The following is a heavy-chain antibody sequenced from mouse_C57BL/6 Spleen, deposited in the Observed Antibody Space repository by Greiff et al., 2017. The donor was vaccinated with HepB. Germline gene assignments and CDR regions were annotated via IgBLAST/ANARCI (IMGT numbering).Heavy chain of an antibody. CDR1: GYAFSSYW. D-gene: IGHD2-4*01. CDR3: ARSMIRYAMDY. V-gene: IGHV1-80*01. Sequence: VQVVESGAELVKPGASVKISCKASGYAFSSYWMNWVKQRPGKGLEWIGQIYPGDGDTNYNGKFKGKATLTADKSSSTAYMQLSSLTSEDSAVYFCARSMIRYAMDYWGQGTSVTVSS. CDR2: IYPGDGDT. J-gene: IGHJ4*01.